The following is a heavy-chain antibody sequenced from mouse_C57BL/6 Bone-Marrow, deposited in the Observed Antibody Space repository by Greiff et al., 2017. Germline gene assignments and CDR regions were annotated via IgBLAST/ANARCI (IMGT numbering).Heavy chain of an antibody. Sequence: QVQLQQPGAELVRPGSSVKLSCKASGYTFTSYWMHRVKQRPIQGLEWIGNIDPSDSETHYNQKFKDKATLTVDKSSSTAYMQLSSLTSEDSAVYYCARRGGYSNYPFDYWGQGTTLTVSS. CDR2: IDPSDSET. CDR3: ARRGGYSNYPFDY. V-gene: IGHV1-52*01. D-gene: IGHD2-5*01. CDR1: GYTFTSYW. J-gene: IGHJ2*01.